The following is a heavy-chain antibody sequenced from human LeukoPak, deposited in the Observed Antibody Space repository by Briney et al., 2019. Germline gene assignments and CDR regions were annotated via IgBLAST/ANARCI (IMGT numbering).Heavy chain of an antibody. D-gene: IGHD5-12*01. CDR3: ARHGYDLGVDY. CDR1: GGSISSYY. V-gene: IGHV4-59*12. Sequence: SETLSLTCTVSGGSISSYYWSWIRQPPGKGLEWIGYIYYSGSTNYNPSLKSRVTISVDTSKNQFSLKLSSVTAADTAVYYCARHGYDLGVDYWGQGTLVTVSS. J-gene: IGHJ4*02. CDR2: IYYSGST.